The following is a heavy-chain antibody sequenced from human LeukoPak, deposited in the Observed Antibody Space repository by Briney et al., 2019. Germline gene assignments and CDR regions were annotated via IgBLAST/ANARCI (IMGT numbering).Heavy chain of an antibody. Sequence: SQTLSLTCTVSGGSISSGGYYWSWIRQPPGKGLEWIGYIYYSGSTNYNPSLKSRVTISVDTSKNQFSLKLSSVTAADTAVYYCARVEGLALWRYFDYWGQGTLVTVSS. V-gene: IGHV4-61*08. CDR2: IYYSGST. J-gene: IGHJ4*02. D-gene: IGHD3-10*01. CDR3: ARVEGLALWRYFDY. CDR1: GGSISSGGYY.